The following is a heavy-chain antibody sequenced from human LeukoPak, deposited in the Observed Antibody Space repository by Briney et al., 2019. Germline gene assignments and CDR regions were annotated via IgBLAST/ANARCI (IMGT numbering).Heavy chain of an antibody. CDR2: INPSGGST. Sequence: ASVKVSCKASGYTFTSYYMHWVRQAPGQGLEWMGIINPSGGSTSYAQKFQGRVTMTRGTSTSTVYMELTSLRSEDTAVYYCVGGAPNWGFDYWGQGTLVTVSS. J-gene: IGHJ4*02. D-gene: IGHD7-27*01. CDR1: GYTFTSYY. V-gene: IGHV1-46*01. CDR3: VGGAPNWGFDY.